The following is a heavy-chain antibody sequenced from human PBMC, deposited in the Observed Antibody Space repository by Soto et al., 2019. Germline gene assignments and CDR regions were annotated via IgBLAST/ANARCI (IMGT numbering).Heavy chain of an antibody. J-gene: IGHJ6*02. Sequence: EMQLVESGGGLVKPGGSLRLSCAASGFTITSYSMNWVRQASGKGLEWVASISSSSSHIYYADSVKGRFTISRDNARNSLYLQMNTLRADDTAVYYCVRERGLSSFYGMDVWGQVTTVTVSS. D-gene: IGHD3-10*01. CDR2: ISSSSSHI. CDR1: GFTITSYS. CDR3: VRERGLSSFYGMDV. V-gene: IGHV3-21*01.